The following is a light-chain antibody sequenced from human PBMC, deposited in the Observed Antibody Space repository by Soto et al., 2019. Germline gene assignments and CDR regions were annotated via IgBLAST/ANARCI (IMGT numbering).Light chain of an antibody. Sequence: EIGLTQSPATLSLSTGERATLSCGASHSLSSSYLAWYQQKPGLAPRLLIYDASSRATGIPDRFSGSGSGTDFTLTISRLEPEDFAVYYCQQYGRSPLTFGGGTKVDI. CDR2: DAS. CDR3: QQYGRSPLT. J-gene: IGKJ4*01. CDR1: HSLSSSY. V-gene: IGKV3D-20*01.